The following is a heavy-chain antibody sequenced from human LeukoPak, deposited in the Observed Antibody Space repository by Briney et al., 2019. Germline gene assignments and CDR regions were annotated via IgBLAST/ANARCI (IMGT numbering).Heavy chain of an antibody. J-gene: IGHJ3*02. CDR3: ARHSSYGSGIGSI. D-gene: IGHD3-10*01. CDR2: IIPIFGTA. Sequence: SVKVSCKASGGTFSSYAISWVRQAPGQGLEWMGGIIPIFGTANYAQKFQGRVTITADESTSTAYMELSSLRSEDTAVYYCARHSSYGSGIGSIWGQGTMVTVSS. V-gene: IGHV1-69*01. CDR1: GGTFSSYA.